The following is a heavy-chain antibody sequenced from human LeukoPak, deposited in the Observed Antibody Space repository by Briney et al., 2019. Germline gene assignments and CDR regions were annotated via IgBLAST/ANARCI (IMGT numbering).Heavy chain of an antibody. J-gene: IGHJ6*02. V-gene: IGHV1-69*04. D-gene: IGHD3-9*01. CDR1: GGTFSSYA. Sequence: GASVKVSCKASGGTFSSYAISWVRQAPGQGLEWMGRIIPILGIANYAQKFQGRVTMTRNTSISTAYMELSSLRSEDTAVYYCARGRYYDILTGNPPYYGMDVWGQGTTVTVSS. CDR2: IIPILGIA. CDR3: ARGRYYDILTGNPPYYGMDV.